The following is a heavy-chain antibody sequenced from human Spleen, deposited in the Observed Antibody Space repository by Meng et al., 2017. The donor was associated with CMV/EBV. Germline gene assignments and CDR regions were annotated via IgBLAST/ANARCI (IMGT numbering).Heavy chain of an antibody. CDR3: ARAYSSSSRRFDP. CDR1: GGSISSSSYY. V-gene: IGHV4-39*07. CDR2: IYYSGST. D-gene: IGHD6-6*01. J-gene: IGHJ5*02. Sequence: SETLSLTCTVSGGSISSSSYYWGWIRQPPGKGLEWIGSIYYSGSTNYNPSLKSRVTISVDTSKNQFSLKLSSVTAADTAVYYCARAYSSSSRRFDPWGQGTLVTVSS.